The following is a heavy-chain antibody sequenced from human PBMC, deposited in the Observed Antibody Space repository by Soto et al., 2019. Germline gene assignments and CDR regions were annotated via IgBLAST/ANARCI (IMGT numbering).Heavy chain of an antibody. V-gene: IGHV3-15*07. CDR3: TTYSYITSIIVRFDY. D-gene: IGHD3-22*01. CDR1: GFTFSNAW. J-gene: IGHJ4*01. CDR2: VKSKTDGGTT. Sequence: PGGSLRLSCAASGFTFSNAWINWVRQAPGKGLEWVGRVKSKTDGGTTDFAAPVKGRFAISRDDSKNMVYLEMNSLKTEDTGIYYCTTYSYITSIIVRFDYWGHGTLVTVSS.